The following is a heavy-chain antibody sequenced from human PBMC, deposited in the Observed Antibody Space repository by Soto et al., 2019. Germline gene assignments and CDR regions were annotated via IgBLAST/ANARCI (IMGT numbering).Heavy chain of an antibody. CDR2: IYSGGYT. D-gene: IGHD3-10*01. Sequence: EVQLVESGGGLIQPGGSLRLSCAVSGFTVSNNYMSWVRQAPGKGLEGVSVIYSGGYTAYGDSVKGRFTIPRDNSKNTLFLQVKTPGSDGAAVYNCAGRPGGGGYWGQGTLVTVSS. J-gene: IGHJ4*02. V-gene: IGHV3-53*01. CDR3: AGRPGGGGY. CDR1: GFTVSNNY.